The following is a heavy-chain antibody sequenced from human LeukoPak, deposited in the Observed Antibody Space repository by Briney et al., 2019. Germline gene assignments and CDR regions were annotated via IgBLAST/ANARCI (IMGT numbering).Heavy chain of an antibody. CDR3: AKDGGGWLSTGWYYFDY. Sequence: PGGSLRLSCEASGFTFNNYAMSWVRLAPGKGLEWVATISGGGANTYYADFVKGRFTISRDNSENTVYLQMKYLRAKDTAIYFCAKDGGGWLSTGWYYFDYWSQGTLVTVSS. D-gene: IGHD6-19*01. V-gene: IGHV3-23*01. J-gene: IGHJ4*02. CDR1: GFTFNNYA. CDR2: ISGGGANT.